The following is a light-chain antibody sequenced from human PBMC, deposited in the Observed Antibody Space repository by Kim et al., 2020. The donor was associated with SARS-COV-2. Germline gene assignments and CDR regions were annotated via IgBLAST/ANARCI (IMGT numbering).Light chain of an antibody. J-gene: IGLJ3*02. CDR3: STWDDSLSSWL. CDR2: NNN. Sequence: GNRGTNSCSGSTSNIGSKTGNVYHQLPGTAPKVLIYNNNQRPSGVPDRFSGSKSSTSASLAISGLQSEDEAEYYCSTWDDSLSSWLFGGGTKLTVL. V-gene: IGLV1-44*01. CDR1: TSNIGSKT.